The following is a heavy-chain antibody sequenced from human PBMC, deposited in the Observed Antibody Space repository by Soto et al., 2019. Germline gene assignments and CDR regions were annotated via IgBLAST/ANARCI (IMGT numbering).Heavy chain of an antibody. CDR2: ISGSGGST. D-gene: IGHD3-22*01. CDR3: AKELGGYYDSRGVFDY. CDR1: GFTFSSYA. Sequence: GGSLRLSCAASGFTFSSYAMSWVRQAPGKGLEWVSAISGSGGSTYYADSVKGRFTISRDNSKNTLYLQMNSLRAEDTAVYYCAKELGGYYDSRGVFDYWGQGTLVTVSS. V-gene: IGHV3-23*01. J-gene: IGHJ4*02.